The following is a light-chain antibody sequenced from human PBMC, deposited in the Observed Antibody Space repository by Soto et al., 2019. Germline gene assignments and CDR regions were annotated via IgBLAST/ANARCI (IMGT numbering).Light chain of an antibody. CDR1: SSDVGGYDY. CDR2: DVT. Sequence: QSALTQPPSASGSPGQSVAISCTGTSSDVGGYDYVSWFQQNPGKAPKLMIYDVTKRPSGVPDRFSGSKSGYTASLTVSGLQAEDEAYYYCASYGGYYVVFGGGTKLTVL. V-gene: IGLV2-8*01. J-gene: IGLJ2*01. CDR3: ASYGGYYVV.